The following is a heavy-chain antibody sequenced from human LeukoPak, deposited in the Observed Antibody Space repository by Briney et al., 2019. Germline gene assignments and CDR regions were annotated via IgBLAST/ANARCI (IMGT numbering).Heavy chain of an antibody. J-gene: IGHJ4*02. D-gene: IGHD3-10*01. V-gene: IGHV4-38-2*02. CDR1: GYSISSGYY. CDR3: ARQVQEWFGESRIDY. Sequence: SETLSLTCTVSGYSISSGYYWGWIRQPPGKGLEWIGSIYHSGRTYYNPSLKSRVTISVDTSKNQFSLKLSSVTAADTAVYYCARQVQEWFGESRIDYWGQGTLVTVSS. CDR2: IYHSGRT.